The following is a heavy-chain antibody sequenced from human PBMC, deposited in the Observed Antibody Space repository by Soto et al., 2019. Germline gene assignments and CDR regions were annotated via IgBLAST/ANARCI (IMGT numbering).Heavy chain of an antibody. J-gene: IGHJ4*02. CDR3: ARESYYGSGATVVAY. V-gene: IGHV4-59*01. CDR1: GGSISGYY. CDR2: IYYSGTT. Sequence: SETLSLTCTVSGGSISGYYWSWIRQPQGKGLEWIGYIYYSGTTSYNPSLNSRVTMSVDTSKNQFSLKVNSVTAADTVVYYCARESYYGSGATVVAYWGQGTLVTVSS. D-gene: IGHD3-10*01.